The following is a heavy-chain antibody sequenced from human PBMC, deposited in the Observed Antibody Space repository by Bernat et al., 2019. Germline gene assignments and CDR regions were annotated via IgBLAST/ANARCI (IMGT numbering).Heavy chain of an antibody. D-gene: IGHD1-1*01. J-gene: IGHJ4*02. CDR1: GFTFSSVW. CDR2: IKQDGREK. CDR3: ARVPGVERYFDY. Sequence: EVQLVASGGGLVQPGGSLRLSCAASGFTFSSVWMSWVRQVPGKGLEWVANIKQDGREKFYVDSVKGRFTISRDNAKNSLYLQMNSLRAEDTAVYYCARVPGVERYFDYWGQGTLVTVSS. V-gene: IGHV3-7*01.